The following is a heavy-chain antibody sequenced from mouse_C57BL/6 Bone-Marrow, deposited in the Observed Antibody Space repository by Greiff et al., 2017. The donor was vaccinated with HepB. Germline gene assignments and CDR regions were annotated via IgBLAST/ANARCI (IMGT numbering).Heavy chain of an antibody. V-gene: IGHV7-3*01. CDR3: ARSKYYFDY. CDR2: IRNKANGYTT. CDR1: GFTFTDYY. Sequence: EVMLVESGGGLVQPGGSLSLSCAASGFTFTDYYMSWVRQPPGKALEWLGFIRNKANGYTTEYSASVKGRFIISRDNSQSILYLQMNALRAEDSATYYCARSKYYFDYWGQGTTLTVSS. J-gene: IGHJ2*01.